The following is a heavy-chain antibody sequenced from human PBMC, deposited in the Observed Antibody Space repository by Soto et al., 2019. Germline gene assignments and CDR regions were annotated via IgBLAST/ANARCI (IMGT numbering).Heavy chain of an antibody. D-gene: IGHD2-21*02. J-gene: IGHJ4*02. CDR1: GYTFTDYD. CDR2: MSPESGNT. Sequence: EASVKVSCXASGYTFTDYDINWVRQASGQGLEYMGWMSPESGNTGYAPQFQGGVTMTRNTSISTAYMELSSLRSEDTAVYYCEVTTGYWGQGTKVTVSS. V-gene: IGHV1-8*01. CDR3: EVTTGY.